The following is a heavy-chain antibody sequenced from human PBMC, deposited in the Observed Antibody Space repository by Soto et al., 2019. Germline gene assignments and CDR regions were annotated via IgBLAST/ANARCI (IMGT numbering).Heavy chain of an antibody. V-gene: IGHV3-23*01. CDR3: ATDLSYYDSSALDY. J-gene: IGHJ4*02. D-gene: IGHD3-22*01. CDR1: GFTFSSYA. CDR2: ISGSGGST. Sequence: GGSLRLSCAASGFTFSSYAMSWVRQAPGKGLEWVSAISGSGGSTYYADSVKGRFTISRDNSKNTLYLQMNSLRAEDTAVYYCATDLSYYDSSALDYWGQGTLVTVSS.